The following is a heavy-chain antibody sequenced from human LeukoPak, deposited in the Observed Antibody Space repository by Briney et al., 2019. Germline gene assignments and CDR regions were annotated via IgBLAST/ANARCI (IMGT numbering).Heavy chain of an antibody. D-gene: IGHD5-18*01. CDR3: ARLASAMVNSPLDY. CDR2: INHSGST. V-gene: IGHV4-34*01. CDR1: GGSFSGYY. J-gene: IGHJ4*02. Sequence: SETLSLTCAVYGGSFSGYYWSWIRQPPGKGLEWIGEINHSGSTNYNPSLKSRVTISVDTSKNQFSLKLSSVTAADTAVYYCARLASAMVNSPLDYWGQGTLVTVSS.